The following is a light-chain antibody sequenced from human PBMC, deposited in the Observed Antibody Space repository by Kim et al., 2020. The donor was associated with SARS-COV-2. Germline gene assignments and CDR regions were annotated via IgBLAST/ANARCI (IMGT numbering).Light chain of an antibody. CDR1: NRGIASNY. J-gene: IGLJ3*02. V-gene: IGLV6-57*02. CDR3: QSYDSSNWV. Sequence: RTLPLSCTGSNRGIASNYVQWYQQLPGSAPTTVIYEDNQRPSGVPDRFSGSIDSSSNSASLTISGLKTEDEADYYCQSYDSSNWVFGGGTQLTVL. CDR2: EDN.